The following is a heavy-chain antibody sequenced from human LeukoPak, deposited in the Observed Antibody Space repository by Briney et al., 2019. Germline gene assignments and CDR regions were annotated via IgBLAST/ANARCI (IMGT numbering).Heavy chain of an antibody. D-gene: IGHD6-19*01. Sequence: PGGSLRLSCAASGFTFSAYAMNWVRQAPGKGLEWVSYISSSSSYTTYADSVKGRFTISRDNAKNSLYLQMNSLRAEDTAVYYCTRFYRDNSGWYEGRDYWGQGTLVTVSS. CDR1: GFTFSAYA. V-gene: IGHV3-11*03. CDR2: ISSSSSYT. J-gene: IGHJ4*02. CDR3: TRFYRDNSGWYEGRDY.